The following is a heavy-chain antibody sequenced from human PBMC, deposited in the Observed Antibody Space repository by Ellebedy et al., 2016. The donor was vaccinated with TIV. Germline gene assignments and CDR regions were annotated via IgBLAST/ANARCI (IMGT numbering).Heavy chain of an antibody. Sequence: GESLKISCKGSGYIFTNYWIGWVRQMPGKGLEWIGIVYPEDSDTRYSPSFQGQVTISAANYISTAYLQWSSLKASDTATYYCARHSTPYSGYDTDFDFWGQGTLVTVSS. D-gene: IGHD5-12*01. CDR1: GYIFTNYW. J-gene: IGHJ4*02. CDR3: ARHSTPYSGYDTDFDF. CDR2: VYPEDSDT. V-gene: IGHV5-51*01.